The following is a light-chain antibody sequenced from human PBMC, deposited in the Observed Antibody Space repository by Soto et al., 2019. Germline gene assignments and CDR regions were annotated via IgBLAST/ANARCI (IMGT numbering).Light chain of an antibody. CDR1: QTIGSSY. Sequence: EIVLTQSPGTLSLSPGESATLSCRASQTIGSSYLAWYQQRPGQAPRLLIYGGANRATGIPDRFSATGSETDFTLAISRLEPEDFAVYYRQQYRTPSQTFGQGTKVDIK. CDR2: GGA. J-gene: IGKJ1*01. V-gene: IGKV3-20*01. CDR3: QQYRTPSQT.